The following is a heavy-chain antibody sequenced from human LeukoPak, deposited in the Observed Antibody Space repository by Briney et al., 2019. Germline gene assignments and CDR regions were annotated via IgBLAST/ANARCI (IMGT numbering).Heavy chain of an antibody. CDR3: ARGPSYSSSWYGLDS. CDR2: ISYDGSNK. V-gene: IGHV3-30*01. Sequence: PGRSLRLSCAASGFTFSSYAMHWVRQAPGKGLEWVAVISYDGSNKYYADSVKGRFTISRDNSKNTLYLQMNSLRAEDTAVYYCARGPSYSSSWYGLDSWGQGTLVIVSS. CDR1: GFTFSSYA. D-gene: IGHD6-13*01. J-gene: IGHJ4*02.